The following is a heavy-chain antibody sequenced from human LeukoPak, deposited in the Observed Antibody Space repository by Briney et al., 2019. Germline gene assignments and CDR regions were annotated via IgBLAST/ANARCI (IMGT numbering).Heavy chain of an antibody. V-gene: IGHV3-7*01. D-gene: IGHD1-1*01. Sequence: PGGSLRLSCAASGFTFSSYWMSWVRQAPGKGLEWVANIKEDGSEKFHVGSVRGRFTISRDNAKNSLYLQMNGLRAEDTAVYYCARGATDVTRWFDPWGQGTRVTVSS. CDR1: GFTFSSYW. CDR3: ARGATDVTRWFDP. CDR2: IKEDGSEK. J-gene: IGHJ5*02.